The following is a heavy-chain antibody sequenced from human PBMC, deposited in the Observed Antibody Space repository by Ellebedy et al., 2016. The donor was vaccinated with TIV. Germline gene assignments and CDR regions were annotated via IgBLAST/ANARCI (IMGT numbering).Heavy chain of an antibody. Sequence: GESLKISCKGSGYSFTSYWIGWVRQMPGKGLEWMGIIYPGDSDTRYSPSFQGQVTISADKSISTAYLQWSSLKASDTAMFYCARHIYSSSRSYYFDYWGQGTLVTVSS. V-gene: IGHV5-51*01. CDR2: IYPGDSDT. D-gene: IGHD6-6*01. CDR3: ARHIYSSSRSYYFDY. J-gene: IGHJ4*02. CDR1: GYSFTSYW.